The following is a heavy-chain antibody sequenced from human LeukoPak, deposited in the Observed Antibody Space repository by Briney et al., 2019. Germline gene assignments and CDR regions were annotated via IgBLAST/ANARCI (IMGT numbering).Heavy chain of an antibody. CDR1: GGSISSSSYY. V-gene: IGHV4-39*01. CDR2: IYYSGST. Sequence: SETLSLTCTVSGGSISSSSYYWGWILQPPGKGLEWIGSIYYSGSTYYNPSLKSRVTISVDTSKNQFSLKLSSVTAADTAVYYCARQIVVVTAATNWFDPWGQGTLVTVSS. D-gene: IGHD2-21*02. J-gene: IGHJ5*02. CDR3: ARQIVVVTAATNWFDP.